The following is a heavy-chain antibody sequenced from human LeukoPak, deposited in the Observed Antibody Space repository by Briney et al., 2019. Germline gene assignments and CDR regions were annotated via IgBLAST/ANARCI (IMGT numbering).Heavy chain of an antibody. CDR3: ARNYYGSGSFYVHN. CDR1: GGSISSGGYS. CDR2: IYHSGTT. V-gene: IGHV4-30-2*01. Sequence: SQTLSLTCAVSGGSISSGGYSWSWIRQPPGKGLEWIGFIYHSGTTYYNPSLKSRLTFSVDKSKNQFSLKLTSVTAADTALYYCARNYYGSGSFYVHNWGQGTLVTVSS. D-gene: IGHD3-10*01. J-gene: IGHJ4*02.